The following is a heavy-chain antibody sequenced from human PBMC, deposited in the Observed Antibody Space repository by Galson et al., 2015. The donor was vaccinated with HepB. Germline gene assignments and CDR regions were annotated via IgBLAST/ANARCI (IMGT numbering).Heavy chain of an antibody. CDR2: INPSGGGT. J-gene: IGHJ4*02. CDR1: GYTFTSHY. D-gene: IGHD2/OR15-2a*01. Sequence: SVKVSCKASGYTFTSHYIHWVRQAPGQGLEWVGIINPSGGGTKFAQRFQGRVTMTSDTSTSTVSTELRSLRSEDTAVYYCAREIGPFDYWGQGTLVTVSS. CDR3: AREIGPFDY. V-gene: IGHV1-46*01.